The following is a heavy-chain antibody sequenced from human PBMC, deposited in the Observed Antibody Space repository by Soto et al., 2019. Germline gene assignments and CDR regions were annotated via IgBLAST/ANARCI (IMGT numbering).Heavy chain of an antibody. J-gene: IGHJ5*02. Sequence: ASVKVSCKASGYTFTSYGISWVRQAPGQGLERMGWISAYNGNTNYAQKLQGRVTMTTDTSTSTAYMELRSLRSDDTAVYYCAREPLYGSGDWWFDPWGQGTLVTVSS. CDR3: AREPLYGSGDWWFDP. V-gene: IGHV1-18*01. CDR2: ISAYNGNT. CDR1: GYTFTSYG. D-gene: IGHD3-10*01.